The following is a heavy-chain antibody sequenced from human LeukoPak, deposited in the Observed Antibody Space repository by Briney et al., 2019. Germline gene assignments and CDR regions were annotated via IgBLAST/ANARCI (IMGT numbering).Heavy chain of an antibody. Sequence: PSQTLSLTCTVSGGSISSGGYYWSWIRQPPGKGLEWIGYIYHSGSTYYNPSLKSRVTISVDRSKNQFSLKLSSVTAADTAVYYCARSVPPDYWGQGTLVTVSS. V-gene: IGHV4-30-2*01. CDR2: IYHSGST. CDR3: ARSVPPDY. CDR1: GGSISSGGYY. J-gene: IGHJ4*02. D-gene: IGHD3-10*01.